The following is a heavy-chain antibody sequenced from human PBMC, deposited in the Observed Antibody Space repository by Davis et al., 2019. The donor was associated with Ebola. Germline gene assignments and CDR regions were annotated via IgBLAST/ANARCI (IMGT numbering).Heavy chain of an antibody. CDR2: ISYDGDNN. J-gene: IGHJ3*02. V-gene: IGHV3-30*04. D-gene: IGHD4-17*01. CDR3: ARGAYGDYIVKAFDI. Sequence: GESLKLSCAASGFTFSSYAMHWVRQAPGKGLEWVAVISYDGDNNYHADSVQGRFTISRDNSKNTLYLQMNSLRAEDTAIYYCARGAYGDYIVKAFDIWGQGTKVTVSS. CDR1: GFTFSSYA.